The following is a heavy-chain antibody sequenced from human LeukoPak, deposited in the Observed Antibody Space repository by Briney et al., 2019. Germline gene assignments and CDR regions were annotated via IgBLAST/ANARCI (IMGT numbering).Heavy chain of an antibody. J-gene: IGHJ4*02. D-gene: IGHD1-14*01. V-gene: IGHV3-23*01. Sequence: GRSLRLSCAASGFTFSSYAMSWVRQAPGKGLEWVSAISGSGGSTYYADSVKGRFTISRDNSKNTLYLQMNSLRAEDTAVYYCAKVHHSRLHGDYFDYWGQGTLVTVSS. CDR2: ISGSGGST. CDR3: AKVHHSRLHGDYFDY. CDR1: GFTFSSYA.